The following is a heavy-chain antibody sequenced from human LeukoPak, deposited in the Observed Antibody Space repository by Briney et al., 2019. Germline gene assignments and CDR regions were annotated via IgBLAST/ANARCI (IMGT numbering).Heavy chain of an antibody. D-gene: IGHD3-10*01. CDR2: IYYSGST. CDR3: ARQAITMVRGATPPFDY. CDR1: GGSISSSSYY. V-gene: IGHV4-39*01. Sequence: KASETLSLTCTVSGGSISSSSYYWGWIRQPPGKGLEWIGSIYYSGSTCYNPSLKSRVTISVDTSKNQFSLKLSSVTAADTAVYYCARQAITMVRGATPPFDYWGQGTLVTVSS. J-gene: IGHJ4*02.